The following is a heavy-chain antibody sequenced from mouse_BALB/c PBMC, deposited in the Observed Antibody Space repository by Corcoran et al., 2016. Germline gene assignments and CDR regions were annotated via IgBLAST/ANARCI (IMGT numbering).Heavy chain of an antibody. CDR2: INTSTGEQ. CDR3: ASYYGYAMDY. Sequence: QIQLVQSGPELKKPGETVKISCKASGYTFTNYGMNWVKQAPGKGLKGRGWINTSTGEQTYADDFKGRFAFSVETSASTAYLQINNLKNEDMATYFCASYYGYAMDYWGQGTSVTVSS. D-gene: IGHD2-1*01. CDR1: GYTFTNYG. J-gene: IGHJ4*01. V-gene: IGHV9-1*02.